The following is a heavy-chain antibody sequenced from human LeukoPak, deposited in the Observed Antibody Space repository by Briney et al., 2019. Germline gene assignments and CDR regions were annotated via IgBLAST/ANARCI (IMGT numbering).Heavy chain of an antibody. Sequence: ASVKVSCKTSGCSFTGYYIYWVRQAPGQGLEWMGWINPNSGGTNYAQKFQGRVTVTRDTSISTAYMELSRLRSDDTAVYYCARGRLFGEVIRWGQGTLVTVSS. CDR1: GCSFTGYY. CDR3: ARGRLFGEVIR. V-gene: IGHV1-2*02. J-gene: IGHJ4*02. CDR2: INPNSGGT. D-gene: IGHD3-3*01.